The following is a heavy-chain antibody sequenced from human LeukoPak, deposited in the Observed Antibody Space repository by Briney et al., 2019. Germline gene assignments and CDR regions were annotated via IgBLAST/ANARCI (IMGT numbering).Heavy chain of an antibody. D-gene: IGHD3-22*01. CDR3: AKDNYYDSSGYLDY. Sequence: GRSLRLSCAASGFTFDSYGMHWVRQAPGKGLEWVAVISYDGSNKYYVDSVKGRFTISRDNSKNTLYLQMNSLRAEDTAVYYCAKDNYYDSSGYLDYWGQGTLVTVSS. J-gene: IGHJ4*02. CDR1: GFTFDSYG. CDR2: ISYDGSNK. V-gene: IGHV3-30*18.